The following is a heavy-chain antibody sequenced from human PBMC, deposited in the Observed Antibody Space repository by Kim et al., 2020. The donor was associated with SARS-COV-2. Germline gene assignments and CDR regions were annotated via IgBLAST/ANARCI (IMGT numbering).Heavy chain of an antibody. CDR1: GGSFSGYY. D-gene: IGHD6-19*01. J-gene: IGHJ6*03. CDR3: ARGTRQWLVRGPYNYYMD. V-gene: IGHV4-34*01. CDR2: INHSGST. Sequence: SETLSLTCAVYGGSFSGYYWSWIRQPPGKGLEWIGEINHSGSTNYNPSLKSRVTISVEKSKNQFSLNLSSVTAADTAVYYCARGTRQWLVRGPYNYYMD.